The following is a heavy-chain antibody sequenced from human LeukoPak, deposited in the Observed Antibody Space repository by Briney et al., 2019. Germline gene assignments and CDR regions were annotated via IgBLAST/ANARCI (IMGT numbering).Heavy chain of an antibody. CDR2: IYYSGST. Sequence: PSETLSLTCTVSGCSISSYYWSWIRQPPGKGLGWIGYIYYSGSTNYNPSLKSRVTISVDTSKNQFSLKLSSVTAADTAVYYCARPAGYFDYWGQGTLVTVSS. CDR1: GCSISSYY. CDR3: ARPAGYFDY. J-gene: IGHJ4*02. D-gene: IGHD2-2*01. V-gene: IGHV4-59*01.